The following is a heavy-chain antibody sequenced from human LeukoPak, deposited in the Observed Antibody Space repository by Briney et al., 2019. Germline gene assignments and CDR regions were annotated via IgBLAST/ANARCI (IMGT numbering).Heavy chain of an antibody. CDR2: ISHTGSS. CDR3: ARLCLKLDALDY. V-gene: IGHV4-38-2*02. CDR1: GYSISNGHY. Sequence: SETLSLTCTVSGYSISNGHYWGWIRQPPGKGLEWIGSISHTGSSYYNPSLKSRVTISVDTSKNQFSLRLSSVTAADTAVYYCARLCLKLDALDYWGQGTLVTVSS. J-gene: IGHJ4*02. D-gene: IGHD1-1*01.